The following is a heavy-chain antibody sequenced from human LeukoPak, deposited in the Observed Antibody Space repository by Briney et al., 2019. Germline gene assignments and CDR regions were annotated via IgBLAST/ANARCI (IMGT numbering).Heavy chain of an antibody. CDR1: GYTFTSYG. CDR3: ARRGYCGGDCYWN. J-gene: IGHJ4*02. D-gene: IGHD2-21*02. Sequence: SVKVSCKASGYTFTSYGISWVRQAPGQGLEWMGRIIPILGIANYAQKFQGRVTITADKSTSTAYMELSSLRSEDTAVYYCARRGYCGGDCYWNWGQGTLVTVSS. CDR2: IIPILGIA. V-gene: IGHV1-69*04.